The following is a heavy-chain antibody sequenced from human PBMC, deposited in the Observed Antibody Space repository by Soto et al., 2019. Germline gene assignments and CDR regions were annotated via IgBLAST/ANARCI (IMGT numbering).Heavy chain of an antibody. CDR1: GGSISTYD. D-gene: IGHD6-19*01. Sequence: SETLSLTCTVSGGSISTYDWSWIRQPPGKGLEWIGYFYYSGSTNYNPSLKSRVTISVDTSKNQFSLNLNSVTAADTAVYYCARGQVAVAGYYFYYWGQGTLVTVSS. V-gene: IGHV4-59*01. CDR2: FYYSGST. CDR3: ARGQVAVAGYYFYY. J-gene: IGHJ4*02.